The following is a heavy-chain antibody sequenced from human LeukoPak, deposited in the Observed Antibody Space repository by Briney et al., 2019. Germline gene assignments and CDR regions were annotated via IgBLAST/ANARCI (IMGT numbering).Heavy chain of an antibody. CDR1: GYSFTTYW. Sequence: GEPLKISCQGSGYSFTTYWLGWVRPMPGKGLEWMGIIHPGDSDTRYSPSFQGQVTISADRSIGTAYLQWSSLKASDTAMYYCARQGGTAAAGAFNYWGQGTLVTVSS. CDR3: ARQGGTAAAGAFNY. V-gene: IGHV5-51*01. J-gene: IGHJ4*02. D-gene: IGHD6-13*01. CDR2: IHPGDSDT.